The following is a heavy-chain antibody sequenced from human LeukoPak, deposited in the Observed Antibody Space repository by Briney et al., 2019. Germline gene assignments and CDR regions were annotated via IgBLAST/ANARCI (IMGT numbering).Heavy chain of an antibody. CDR1: GFTFSSYG. D-gene: IGHD5-24*01. Sequence: GGSLRLSCAASGFTFSSYGMHWVRQAPGKGLEWVAVTSYDGSYKYYADSVKGRFTISRDNAKNSLYLQMNSLRAEDTAIYYCTRVGYIDEGIDYWGQGTLVTVSS. J-gene: IGHJ4*02. CDR3: TRVGYIDEGIDY. CDR2: TSYDGSYK. V-gene: IGHV3-30*03.